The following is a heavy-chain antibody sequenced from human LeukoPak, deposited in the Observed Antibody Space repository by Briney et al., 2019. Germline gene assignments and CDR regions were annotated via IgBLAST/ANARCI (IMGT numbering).Heavy chain of an antibody. CDR3: ATEVDCSTTSCYALGYYGLEV. J-gene: IGHJ6*02. Sequence: GASVTVSCKASGYTFSSYSISWVRQAPGQGLEWMGWISADNGNTKYTQKLQGRVTVTTDTSTSTAYMELRSLRSDDTAVYYCATEVDCSTTSCYALGYYGLEVWGQGTTVIVSS. D-gene: IGHD2-2*01. CDR1: GYTFSSYS. V-gene: IGHV1-18*04. CDR2: ISADNGNT.